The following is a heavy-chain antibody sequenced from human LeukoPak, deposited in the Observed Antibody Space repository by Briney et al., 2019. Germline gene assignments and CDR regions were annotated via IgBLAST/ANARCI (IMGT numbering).Heavy chain of an antibody. CDR1: GFTFSSYG. V-gene: IGHV3-30*18. D-gene: IGHD2-21*01. CDR3: AKAYCGGDCYSRLYYFDY. CDR2: ISYDGSNK. Sequence: GGSLRLSCAASGFTFSSYGMHWVRQAPGKGLERVAVISYDGSNKYYADSVKGRFTISRDNSKNTLYLQMNSLRAEDTAVYYCAKAYCGGDCYSRLYYFDYWGQGTLVTVSS. J-gene: IGHJ4*02.